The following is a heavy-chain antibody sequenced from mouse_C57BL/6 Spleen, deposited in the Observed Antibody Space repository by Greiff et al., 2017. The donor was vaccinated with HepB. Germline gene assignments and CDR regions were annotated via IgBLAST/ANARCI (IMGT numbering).Heavy chain of an antibody. Sequence: VQLQQSGAELARPGASVKLSCKASGYTFTSYGISWVKQRTGQGLEWIGEIYPRSGNTYYNEKFKGKATLTADKSSSTAYMELRSLTSDDSAVYFCARWNYGSSYEFDYWGQGTTLTVSS. D-gene: IGHD1-1*01. CDR3: ARWNYGSSYEFDY. J-gene: IGHJ2*01. CDR2: IYPRSGNT. CDR1: GYTFTSYG. V-gene: IGHV1-81*01.